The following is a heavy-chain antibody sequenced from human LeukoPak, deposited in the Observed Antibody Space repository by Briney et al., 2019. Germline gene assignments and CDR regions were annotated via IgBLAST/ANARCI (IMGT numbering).Heavy chain of an antibody. CDR3: AKDLGLSVGSTPFDY. Sequence: PGGSLRLSCAASGFTFSTYTMSWARHAPGKGLEWVSSIYGSGVSTFYADSVQGRFTISRDNFQNTLSLQMNSLRADDTAVYYCAKDLGLSVGSTPFDYWGQGTLVTVSS. J-gene: IGHJ4*02. V-gene: IGHV3-23*01. D-gene: IGHD1-26*01. CDR2: IYGSGVST. CDR1: GFTFSTYT.